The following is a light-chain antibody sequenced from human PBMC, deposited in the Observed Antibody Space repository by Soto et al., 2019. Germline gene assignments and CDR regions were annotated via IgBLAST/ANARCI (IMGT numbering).Light chain of an antibody. V-gene: IGKV3-20*01. CDR2: GAS. CDR1: QSVSSSY. Sequence: EIVLTQSPGTLSLSPGERATLSWRASQSVSSSYLAWYQQKPGQAPRLLIYGASSRATGIPDRFSGSGSGTDFTLTISRLEPEDFAVYYCQQYGSSPRNTFGQGTKLEIK. J-gene: IGKJ2*01. CDR3: QQYGSSPRNT.